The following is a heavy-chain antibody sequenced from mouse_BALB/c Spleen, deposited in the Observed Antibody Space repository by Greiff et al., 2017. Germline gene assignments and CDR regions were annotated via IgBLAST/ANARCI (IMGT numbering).Heavy chain of an antibody. J-gene: IGHJ2*01. CDR1: GFTFSSYT. CDR2: ISNGGGST. D-gene: IGHD2-4*01. Sequence: EVKLVESGGGLVQPGGSLKLSCAASGFTFSSYTMSWVRQTPEKRLEWVAYISNGGGSTYYPDTVKGRFTISRDNAKNTLYLQMSSLKSEDTAMYYCARGLIYYDYGGHYFDYWGQGTTLTVSS. V-gene: IGHV5-12-2*01. CDR3: ARGLIYYDYGGHYFDY.